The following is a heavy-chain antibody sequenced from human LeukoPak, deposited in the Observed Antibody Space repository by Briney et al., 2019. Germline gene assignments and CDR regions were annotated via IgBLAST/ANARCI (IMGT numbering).Heavy chain of an antibody. J-gene: IGHJ6*02. V-gene: IGHV4-59*01. CDR3: ARDKYYYGMDV. Sequence: PSETLSLTCTVSGGSISSYYWSWIRQPPGKGLEWIGYIYYSGSTNYNPPLKSRVTISVDTSKNQFSLKLSSVTAADTAVYYCARDKYYYGMDVWGQGTTVTVSS. CDR2: IYYSGST. CDR1: GGSISSYY.